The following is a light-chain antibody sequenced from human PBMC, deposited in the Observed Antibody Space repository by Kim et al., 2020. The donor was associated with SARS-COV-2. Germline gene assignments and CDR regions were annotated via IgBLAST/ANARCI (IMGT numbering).Light chain of an antibody. Sequence: AAVGDRVTITCRASQTVSGWVAWYQQKPGRAPKLLIYAASSLQSGVPSRFSATESGTDFTLTISSLQAEDFATYFCQQANSFPLTFGGGTKVEIK. CDR3: QQANSFPLT. J-gene: IGKJ4*01. CDR1: QTVSGW. CDR2: AAS. V-gene: IGKV1-12*01.